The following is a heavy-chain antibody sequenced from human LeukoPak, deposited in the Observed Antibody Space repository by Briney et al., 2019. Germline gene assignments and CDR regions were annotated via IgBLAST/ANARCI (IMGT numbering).Heavy chain of an antibody. CDR1: GYSISSGYF. CDR3: ARDLGLTISANWFDP. V-gene: IGHV4-38-2*02. J-gene: IGHJ5*02. Sequence: SETLSLTCAVSGYSISSGYFWGWLRPPPGKGLQWIGSIYHTGATYYNPSLTSPVTISIDTSKNQFSLELISVTAADTAVYYCARDLGLTISANWFDPWGQGTLVTVSS. D-gene: IGHD3-9*01. CDR2: IYHTGAT.